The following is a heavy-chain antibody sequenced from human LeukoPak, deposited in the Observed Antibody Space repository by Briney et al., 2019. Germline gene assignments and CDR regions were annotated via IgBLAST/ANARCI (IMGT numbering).Heavy chain of an antibody. CDR2: ISSSSSTI. J-gene: IGHJ4*02. D-gene: IGHD5-12*01. CDR1: GFTFSTYT. V-gene: IGHV3-48*01. CDR3: ARKAYSGYDSDY. Sequence: GGSLRLSCATSGFTFSTYTMNWVRQAPGKGLEWVSSISSSSSTIYYADSVKGRFTISRDNAKNSLYLQMNSLRAEDTAAYYCARKAYSGYDSDYWGQGTLVTVSS.